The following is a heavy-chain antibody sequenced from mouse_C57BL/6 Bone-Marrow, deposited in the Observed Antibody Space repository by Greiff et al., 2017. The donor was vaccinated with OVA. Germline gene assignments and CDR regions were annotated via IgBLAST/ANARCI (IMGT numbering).Heavy chain of an antibody. D-gene: IGHD2-5*01. V-gene: IGHV5-17*01. CDR2: ISSGSSTI. Sequence: EVKVVESGGGLVKPGGSLKLSCAASGFTFSDYGMHWVRQAPEKGLEWVAYISSGSSTIYYADTVKGRFTISRDNAKNTLFLQMTSLRSEDTAMYYCARGGVSNYNFDYWGQGTTLTVSS. CDR3: ARGGVSNYNFDY. J-gene: IGHJ2*01. CDR1: GFTFSDYG.